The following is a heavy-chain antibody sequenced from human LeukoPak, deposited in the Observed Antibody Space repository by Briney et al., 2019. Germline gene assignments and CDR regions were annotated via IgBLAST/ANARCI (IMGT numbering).Heavy chain of an antibody. Sequence: GASVKVSCKASGYTFTGYYLHWVRQGPGQGLEWMGWIKPNNGDTKYAQKFQGRVIMTRDTSISTAYMELSRLRSDDTAVYYCARDGAYTSDGSNNWFDPWGQGTLVTVSS. CDR1: GYTFTGYY. CDR2: IKPNNGDT. CDR3: ARDGAYTSDGSNNWFDP. D-gene: IGHD6-19*01. V-gene: IGHV1-2*02. J-gene: IGHJ5*02.